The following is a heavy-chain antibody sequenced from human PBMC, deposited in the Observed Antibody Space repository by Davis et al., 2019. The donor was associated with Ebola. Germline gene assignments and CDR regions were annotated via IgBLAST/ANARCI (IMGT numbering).Heavy chain of an antibody. CDR2: IWHDGSNI. Sequence: GESLKISCAASGFSFNTYGMHWVRQIPGKGLQWVAVIWHDGSNIHYGDSVKGRFTISRDNSKNTLYLQMNSLRAEDTAVYYCAKDLMTWYNWNYSDGMDVWGQGTTVTVSS. CDR3: AKDLMTWYNWNYSDGMDV. D-gene: IGHD1-7*01. V-gene: IGHV3-30*02. J-gene: IGHJ6*02. CDR1: GFSFNTYG.